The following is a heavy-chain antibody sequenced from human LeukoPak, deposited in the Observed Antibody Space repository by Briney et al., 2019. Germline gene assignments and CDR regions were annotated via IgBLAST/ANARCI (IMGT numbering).Heavy chain of an antibody. Sequence: SETLSLTCTVSGGSISSGDYYWSWIRQPPGKGLEWIGYIYYSGSTYYNPSLKSRVTISVDTSKNQFSLKLSSVTAADTAVYYCARARRYNYDILTGYPSYFDYWGQGTLVTVSS. CDR1: GGSISSGDYY. J-gene: IGHJ4*02. CDR3: ARARRYNYDILTGYPSYFDY. CDR2: IYYSGST. V-gene: IGHV4-30-4*01. D-gene: IGHD3-9*01.